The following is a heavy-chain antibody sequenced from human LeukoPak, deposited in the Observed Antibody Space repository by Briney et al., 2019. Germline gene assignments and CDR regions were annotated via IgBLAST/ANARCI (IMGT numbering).Heavy chain of an antibody. V-gene: IGHV3-21*01. CDR1: GFTFSSYS. CDR3: ARDQYDILTGYLTDY. CDR2: ISSSSSYI. D-gene: IGHD3-9*01. J-gene: IGHJ4*02. Sequence: GGSLRLSCAASGFTFSSYSMNWVRQAPGKGLEWVSSISSSSSYIYYADSVKGRFTISRDNAKNSLYLQMNSLRAEDTAVYYCARDQYDILTGYLTDYWGQGTLVTVSS.